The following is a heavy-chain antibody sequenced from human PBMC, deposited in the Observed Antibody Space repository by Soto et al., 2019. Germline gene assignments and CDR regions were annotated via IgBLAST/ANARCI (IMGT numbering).Heavy chain of an antibody. V-gene: IGHV3-73*01. Sequence: EVQLVESGGGLVQPGGSLKLSCAASGFTFSGSAMHWVRQASGKGLEWVGRIRSKANSYATAYAASVKGRFTISRDDSKNTAYLQMNSLKTEDTAVYYCTRPLYGYGYYVGYWGQGTLVTVSS. D-gene: IGHD5-12*01. CDR2: IRSKANSYAT. J-gene: IGHJ4*02. CDR1: GFTFSGSA. CDR3: TRPLYGYGYYVGY.